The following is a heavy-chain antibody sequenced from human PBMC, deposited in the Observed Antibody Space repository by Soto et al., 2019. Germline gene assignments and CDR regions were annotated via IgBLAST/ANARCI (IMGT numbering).Heavy chain of an antibody. Sequence: QVQLVESGGGLVKPGGSLRLSCAASGFSCIDYYMNWIRQAPGKGLEWISYISSSGTYTNYADSVRGRFTMSRDSAKNSLFLQMDGLRAEDTAVYYCARAKLVVEGRFDYWGQGTLVTVSS. D-gene: IGHD3-22*01. CDR3: ARAKLVVEGRFDY. V-gene: IGHV3-11*06. J-gene: IGHJ4*02. CDR1: GFSCIDYY. CDR2: ISSSGTYT.